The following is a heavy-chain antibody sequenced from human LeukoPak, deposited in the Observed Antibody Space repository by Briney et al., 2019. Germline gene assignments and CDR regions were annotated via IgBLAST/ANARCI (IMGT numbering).Heavy chain of an antibody. J-gene: IGHJ2*01. CDR1: GGSISSYY. CDR2: IYYSGST. D-gene: IGHD3-22*01. V-gene: IGHV4-59*01. CDR3: ARVLWYDSSGYYNYWYFDL. Sequence: SETLSLTCTVSGGSISSYYWSWIRQPPGKGLEWIGYIYYSGSTNYNPSLKSRVTISVDTSKNQFSLKLSSVTAADTAVYYCARVLWYDSSGYYNYWYFDLWGRGTLVTVSS.